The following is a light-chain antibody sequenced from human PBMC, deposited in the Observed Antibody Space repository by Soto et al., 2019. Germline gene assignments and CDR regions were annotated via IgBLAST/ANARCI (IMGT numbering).Light chain of an antibody. Sequence: QSALTQPASVSGSPGQSITISCTGTSSDVGSYNLVSWYQQHPTKAPKLMSYEVSKRPSGVSNRFSGSKSDNTASLTISGIQAEDEADYYCCSYAGSSTLAVFGGGTQLTVL. V-gene: IGLV2-23*02. CDR2: EVS. CDR3: CSYAGSSTLAV. J-gene: IGLJ7*01. CDR1: SSDVGSYNL.